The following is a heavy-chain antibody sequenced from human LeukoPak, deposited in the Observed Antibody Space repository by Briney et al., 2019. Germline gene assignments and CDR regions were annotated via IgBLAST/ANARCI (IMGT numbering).Heavy chain of an antibody. J-gene: IGHJ5*02. D-gene: IGHD1-1*01. Sequence: GSLRLSCATSGFPFSRHWLHWVRQAPGKGLEWVSRMDPDGWTIEYADSVKGRFTISRDNAKDTLYLQMSSLRDEDTAVYYLSDLCGRDDQWGRGTLVTVSS. CDR2: MDPDGWTI. V-gene: IGHV3-74*01. CDR3: SDLCGRDDQ. CDR1: GFPFSRHW.